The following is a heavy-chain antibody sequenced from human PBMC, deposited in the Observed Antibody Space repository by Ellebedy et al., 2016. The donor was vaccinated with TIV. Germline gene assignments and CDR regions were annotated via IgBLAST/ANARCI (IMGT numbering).Heavy chain of an antibody. J-gene: IGHJ4*02. CDR2: INQDGSEK. CDR1: GFTFRNYW. D-gene: IGHD2-21*02. Sequence: GESLKISCAASGFTFRNYWVNWVRQAPGEGLEWVADINQDGSEKNYVDSVKGRFAISRDNAKNSLYLQMNSLRGEETAVYYCARGSVVTGIDGWGQGTLVTVSS. CDR3: ARGSVVTGIDG. V-gene: IGHV3-7*01.